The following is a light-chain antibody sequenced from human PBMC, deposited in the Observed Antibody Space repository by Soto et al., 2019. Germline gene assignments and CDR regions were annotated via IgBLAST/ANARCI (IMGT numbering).Light chain of an antibody. Sequence: QSVLTQPASVSGSPGRSVTISCTGTSTDVGDFNYVSWYQHLPGRAPKLIIYDVTNRRSGISYRFSASKSGRTASLTISGLQAEDEADYYCSSYSSSTTHVVFGGGTKVTVL. CDR1: STDVGDFNY. V-gene: IGLV2-14*03. CDR2: DVT. J-gene: IGLJ2*01. CDR3: SSYSSSTTHVV.